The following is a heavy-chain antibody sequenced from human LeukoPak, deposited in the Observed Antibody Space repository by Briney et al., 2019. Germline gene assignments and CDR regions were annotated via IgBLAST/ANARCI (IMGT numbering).Heavy chain of an antibody. CDR3: VSPRGFSYGYFDY. V-gene: IGHV4-39*01. CDR2: IYYSKNT. J-gene: IGHJ4*02. D-gene: IGHD5-18*01. CDR1: GGSISSSSAY. Sequence: PSQTLSLTCTVSGGSISSSSAYWGWIRQPPGKGLEWIGSIYYSKNTYYNPSLKSRVTISADTSKNQFSLTLGSVSATDTAVYYCVSPRGFSYGYFDYWGQGTLVTVSS.